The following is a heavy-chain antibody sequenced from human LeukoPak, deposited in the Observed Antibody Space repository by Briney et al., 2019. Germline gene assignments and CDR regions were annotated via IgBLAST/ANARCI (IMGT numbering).Heavy chain of an antibody. V-gene: IGHV3-72*01. J-gene: IGHJ4*02. CDR1: GFTFSDHY. CDR3: ARESTVLLWFGEGLDY. Sequence: GGSLRLSCAASGFTFSDHYMDWVRQAPGKGLEWVGRTRNKANSYTTEYAASVKGRFTISRDDSKNSLYLQMNSLRAEDTAVYYCARESTVLLWFGEGLDYWGQGTLVTVSS. CDR2: TRNKANSYTT. D-gene: IGHD3-10*01.